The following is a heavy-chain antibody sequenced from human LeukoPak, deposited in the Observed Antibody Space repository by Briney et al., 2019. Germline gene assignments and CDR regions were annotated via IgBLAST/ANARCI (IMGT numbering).Heavy chain of an antibody. J-gene: IGHJ4*02. V-gene: IGHV3-21*01. Sequence: GGSLRLSCAASGFTLSVYTMNWFRQAPGKGLEWVSSISRSGTYTFYADSVKGRFTISRDSAENSLFLQMNSLRAEDTAVYYCARGSYYDSTPFDYWGQGTLVTVSS. CDR3: ARGSYYDSTPFDY. CDR2: ISRSGTYT. D-gene: IGHD3-22*01. CDR1: GFTLSVYT.